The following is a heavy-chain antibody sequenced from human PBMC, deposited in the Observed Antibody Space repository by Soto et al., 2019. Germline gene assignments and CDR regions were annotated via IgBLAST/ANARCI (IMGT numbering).Heavy chain of an antibody. V-gene: IGHV4-59*08. CDR1: GGSISGFY. CDR3: ARGLGGSGYYTGVDY. Sequence: SETLSLTCSVSGGSISGFYWTWIRQPPGKGLEWIGYIHDSGSTNYNPALESRVSISVDTSKNQFSLKLSSVTAADTAVYYCARGLGGSGYYTGVDYWGQGTLVTVSS. D-gene: IGHD3-3*01. CDR2: IHDSGST. J-gene: IGHJ4*02.